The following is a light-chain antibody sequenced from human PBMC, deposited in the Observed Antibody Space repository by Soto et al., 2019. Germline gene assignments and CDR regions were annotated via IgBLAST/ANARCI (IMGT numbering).Light chain of an antibody. CDR1: SSDVGGYNY. CDR2: EVS. Sequence: QSSLTQPASGSGSPGQSVTISCTRTSSDVGGYNYVSWYQQHPGKAPKLMIYEVSKRPSGVPDRFSGSKSGNTASLTVSGLQAEDEADYYCTSYAGSNNFFYVFGTGTKVTVL. V-gene: IGLV2-8*01. CDR3: TSYAGSNNFFYV. J-gene: IGLJ1*01.